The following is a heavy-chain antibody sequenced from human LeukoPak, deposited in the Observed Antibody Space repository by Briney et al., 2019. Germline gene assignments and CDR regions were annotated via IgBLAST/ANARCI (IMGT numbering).Heavy chain of an antibody. Sequence: ASVKVSCKASGYTFTGYYMHWVRQAPGQGLEGMGWINPNSGGTNYAQKFQGRVTMTRDTSISTAYMELSRLRSDDTAVYYCAREVGARRYYFDYWGQGTLVTVSS. J-gene: IGHJ4*02. D-gene: IGHD1-26*01. CDR3: AREVGARRYYFDY. CDR2: INPNSGGT. V-gene: IGHV1-2*02. CDR1: GYTFTGYY.